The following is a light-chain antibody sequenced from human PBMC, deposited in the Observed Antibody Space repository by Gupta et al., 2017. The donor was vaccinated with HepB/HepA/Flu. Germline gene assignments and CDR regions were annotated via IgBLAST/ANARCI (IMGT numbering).Light chain of an antibody. CDR3: CSYAGSDTWV. J-gene: IGLJ3*02. Sequence: SALTPPRSLSGSPGPSVTISCTGTSRDVGGYNYVSWYQQHPGKAPKLMIYDVSKRPSGVSDRFSGSKSGNTASLTISGLQAEEEADYYCCSYAGSDTWVFGGGTKLTVL. V-gene: IGLV2-11*01. CDR1: SRDVGGYNY. CDR2: DVS.